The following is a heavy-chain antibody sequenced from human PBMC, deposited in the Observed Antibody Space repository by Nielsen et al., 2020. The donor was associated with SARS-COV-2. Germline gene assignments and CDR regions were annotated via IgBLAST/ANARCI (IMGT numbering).Heavy chain of an antibody. CDR1: GFIFSSYW. CDR3: AWAGNSRGEVDY. J-gene: IGHJ4*02. CDR2: IKHDRSEK. V-gene: IGHV3-7*03. Sequence: GRSLPLSCAASGFIFSSYWMSWVRHAPGKGLEWVANIKHDRSEKYYVDSVKGRFTVSRDNAKNSLCLPMNTLRAEDTAVYCCAWAGNSRGEVDYWGQGTLVTVSS. D-gene: IGHD6-13*01.